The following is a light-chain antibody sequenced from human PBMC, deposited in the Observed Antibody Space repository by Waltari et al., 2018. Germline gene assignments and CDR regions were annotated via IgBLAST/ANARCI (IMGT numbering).Light chain of an antibody. Sequence: DIVMTQSPESLAVSLGERATINCKSSQSVLYSSNNKNYLAWYQQKPGQPPKLLIYWASTRESGVPDRFSGSGSGTDFTLTISSLQAEDVAVYYCQQYYSTAATFGQGTKVEIK. CDR2: WAS. CDR1: QSVLYSSNNKNY. V-gene: IGKV4-1*01. CDR3: QQYYSTAAT. J-gene: IGKJ1*01.